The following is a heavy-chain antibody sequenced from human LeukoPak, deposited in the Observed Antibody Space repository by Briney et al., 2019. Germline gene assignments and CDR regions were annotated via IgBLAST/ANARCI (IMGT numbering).Heavy chain of an antibody. CDR1: RLTLNNAW. D-gene: IGHD2-15*01. V-gene: IGHV3-15*01. J-gene: IGHJ4*02. CDR2: IKSKTDGGTT. CDR3: TSDVIVVVVAATSAVNY. Sequence: PGGSLRLSCAPSRLTLNNAWMRWLRQAPGKGLEWVGRIKSKTDGGTTDYAAPVKGRFTISRDDSKNTLYLQMNSLKTEDKAVYYCTSDVIVVVVAATSAVNYWGQGTLVTVSS.